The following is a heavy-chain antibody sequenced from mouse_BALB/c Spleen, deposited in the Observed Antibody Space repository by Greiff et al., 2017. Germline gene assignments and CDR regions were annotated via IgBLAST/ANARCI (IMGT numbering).Heavy chain of an antibody. CDR2: INPSNGGT. CDR1: GYTFTSYY. D-gene: IGHD2-14*01. CDR3: TRKNRFYAMEY. J-gene: IGHJ4*01. V-gene: IGHV1S81*02. Sequence: QVQLQQSGAELVKPGASVKLSCKASGYTFTSYYMYWVKQRPGQGLEWIGEINPSNGGTNFNEKFKSKATLTVDKSSSTAYMQLSSLTSEDSAVYYCTRKNRFYAMEYWGQGTSVTVSS.